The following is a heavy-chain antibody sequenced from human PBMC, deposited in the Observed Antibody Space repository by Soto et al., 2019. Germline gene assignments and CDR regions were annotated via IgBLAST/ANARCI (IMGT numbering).Heavy chain of an antibody. Sequence: SLRLSCTASGFTFGDYAMSWFRQAPGKGLEWVGFIRSKAYGGTTEYAASVKGRFTISRDDSKSIAYLQMNSLKTEDTAVYYCTRVGYYDSSGYYYAYWGQGTLVTVYS. CDR2: IRSKAYGGTT. V-gene: IGHV3-49*03. D-gene: IGHD3-22*01. CDR3: TRVGYYDSSGYYYAY. J-gene: IGHJ4*02. CDR1: GFTFGDYA.